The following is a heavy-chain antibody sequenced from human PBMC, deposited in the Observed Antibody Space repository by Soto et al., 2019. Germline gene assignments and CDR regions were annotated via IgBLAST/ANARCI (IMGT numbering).Heavy chain of an antibody. D-gene: IGHD3-16*01. Sequence: PSETLSLTCTVSGDSISSGNKYWSWIRQPPGKGLEWIGYIFSSGTTYYNASLKSRLTMSLDASQNQFSLKLNSLTDADTAVYFCARVPSPFDYYYAMDVWGQGTTVTVSS. CDR2: IFSSGTT. CDR1: GDSISSGNKY. V-gene: IGHV4-30-4*01. J-gene: IGHJ6*02. CDR3: ARVPSPFDYYYAMDV.